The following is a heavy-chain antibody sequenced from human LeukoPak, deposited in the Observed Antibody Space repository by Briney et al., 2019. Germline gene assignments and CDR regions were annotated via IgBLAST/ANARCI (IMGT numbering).Heavy chain of an antibody. CDR2: IYYSGST. Sequence: SETLSLTCAVSGGSISSYYWSWIRQPPGKGLEWIGYIYYSGSTNYNPSLKSRVTISVDTPKNQFSLKLSSVTAADTAVYYCAGGPIVVVPAYWFDPWGQGTLVTVSS. CDR1: GGSISSYY. CDR3: AGGPIVVVPAYWFDP. V-gene: IGHV4-59*01. J-gene: IGHJ5*02. D-gene: IGHD2-2*01.